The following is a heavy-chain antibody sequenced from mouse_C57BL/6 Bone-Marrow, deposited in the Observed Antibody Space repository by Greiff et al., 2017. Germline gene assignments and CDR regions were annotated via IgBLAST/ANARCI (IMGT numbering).Heavy chain of an antibody. CDR3: ARHEDDGSSYDYAMDY. V-gene: IGHV1-62-2*01. CDR1: GYTFTEYT. D-gene: IGHD1-1*01. Sequence: QVQLQQSGAELVKPGASVKLSCKASGYTFTEYTIHWVKQRSRQGLEWIGWFYPGSGSIKYNEKFKDKATLTADKSSSTVYMELSRLTSEDSAVYFCARHEDDGSSYDYAMDYWGQGTSVTVSS. CDR2: FYPGSGSI. J-gene: IGHJ4*01.